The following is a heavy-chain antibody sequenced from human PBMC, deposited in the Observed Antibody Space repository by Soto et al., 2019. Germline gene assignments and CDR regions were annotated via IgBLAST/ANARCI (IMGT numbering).Heavy chain of an antibody. CDR3: VMVDNYVTPTPKDV. Sequence: QVQLVQSGDEVKKPGASVKVSCKASGYIFVNYGIAWVRQAPGQGLGWMGWISPYTGNTHSATKVQGRLTMTTDTATSTAYMDLGSLTSDDTAVYYCVMVDNYVTPTPKDVWGQGTTVTVSS. CDR2: ISPYTGNT. D-gene: IGHD3-16*01. J-gene: IGHJ6*02. CDR1: GYIFVNYG. V-gene: IGHV1-18*01.